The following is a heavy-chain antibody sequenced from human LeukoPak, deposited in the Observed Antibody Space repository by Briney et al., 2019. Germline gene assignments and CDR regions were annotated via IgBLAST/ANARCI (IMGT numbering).Heavy chain of an antibody. V-gene: IGHV3-23*01. J-gene: IGHJ5*02. CDR3: AKFGGSGLNNWFDH. Sequence: PGGSLRLSCAASGFTFSTYAMNWVRQAPGKGLEWVSAISGSGDIIHYSDSVKGRFTISRDNSKNTLYLQMSSLRAEDTAVYYCAKFGGSGLNNWFDHWGQGTLVTVSS. CDR2: ISGSGDII. D-gene: IGHD3-10*01. CDR1: GFTFSTYA.